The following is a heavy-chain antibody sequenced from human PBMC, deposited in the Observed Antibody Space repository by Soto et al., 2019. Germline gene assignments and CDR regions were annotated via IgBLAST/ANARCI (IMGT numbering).Heavy chain of an antibody. D-gene: IGHD4-17*01. CDR1: GFTFSSYA. CDR2: ISGSGGST. CDR3: AKDGLDYDDYAIEGADY. V-gene: IGHV3-23*01. J-gene: IGHJ4*02. Sequence: PGGSLRLSCAASGFTFSSYAMSWVRQAPGKGLEWVSAISGSGGSTYYADSVKGRFTISRDNSKNTLYLQMNSLRAEDTAVYYCAKDGLDYDDYAIEGADYWGQGTLVTVSS.